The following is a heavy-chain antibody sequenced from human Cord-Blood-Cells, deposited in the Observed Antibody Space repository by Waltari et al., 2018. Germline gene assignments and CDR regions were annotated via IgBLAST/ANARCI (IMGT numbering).Heavy chain of an antibody. CDR2: ISWNSGSI. Sequence: EVQLVESGGGLVQPGRSLRLSGAASGFPFVDYPMHWVRQAPGKGLEWVSGISWNSGSIGYADSVKGRFTISRDNAKNSLYLQMNSLRAEDMALYYCAKDIAAAGIRYFQHWGQGTLVTVSS. J-gene: IGHJ1*01. CDR1: GFPFVDYP. CDR3: AKDIAAAGIRYFQH. V-gene: IGHV3-9*03. D-gene: IGHD6-13*01.